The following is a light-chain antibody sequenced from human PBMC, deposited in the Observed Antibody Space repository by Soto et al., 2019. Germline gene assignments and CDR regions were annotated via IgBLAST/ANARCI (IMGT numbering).Light chain of an antibody. J-gene: IGKJ4*01. CDR3: QQRSTWPLT. CDR2: GAS. V-gene: IGKV3-11*01. Sequence: EIVLTQSPATLSLSPGERATLSCRASQSVTSYLAWYQQKPGQAPRLLIHGASNRATDIPARFSGSGSGTDFTLTISSLEPEDFAVYYCQQRSTWPLTFGGGTKVEIK. CDR1: QSVTSY.